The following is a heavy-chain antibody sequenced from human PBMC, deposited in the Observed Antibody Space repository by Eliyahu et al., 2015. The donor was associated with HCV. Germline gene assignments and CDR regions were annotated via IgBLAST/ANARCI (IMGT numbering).Heavy chain of an antibody. CDR1: GFTFSDYY. Sequence: QVQLVESGGGLVKPGGSLRLSCAASGFTFSDYYLSWIRQAPGKGLEWVSYISSSSSYTNYADSVKGRFTISRDNAKNSLYLQMNSLRAEDTAVYYCARDLSLGYYDSSGLGAFDIWGQGTMVTVSS. CDR3: ARDLSLGYYDSSGLGAFDI. V-gene: IGHV3-11*06. J-gene: IGHJ3*02. D-gene: IGHD3-22*01. CDR2: ISSSSSYT.